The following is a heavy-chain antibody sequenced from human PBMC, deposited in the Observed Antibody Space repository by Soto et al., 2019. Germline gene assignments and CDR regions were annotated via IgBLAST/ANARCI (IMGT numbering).Heavy chain of an antibody. J-gene: IGHJ4*02. V-gene: IGHV1-69*05. CDR3: ASPLDPNLYYFDY. CDR1: GYTFTSYG. Sequence: ASVKVSCKSSGYTFTSYGIIWVRQAPGQGLEWMGWIIPNFGTANYAQKLQGRVTITTDKSTSTAYMELSSLRSEDTAVYYCASPLDPNLYYFDYWGQGTLVTVSS. CDR2: IIPNFGTA.